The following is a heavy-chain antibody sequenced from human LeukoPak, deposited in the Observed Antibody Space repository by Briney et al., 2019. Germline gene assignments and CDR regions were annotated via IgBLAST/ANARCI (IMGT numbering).Heavy chain of an antibody. J-gene: IGHJ3*02. CDR3: ARHDGPLLSAFDI. Sequence: SETLSLTCTVSGGSISSSGYYWGWIRQPPGKGLEWIGSIYYSGSTYYNPSLKSRVTISVDTSKNQFSLKLSSVTAADTAVYYCARHDGPLLSAFDIWGQGTMVTVSS. CDR1: GGSISSSGYY. CDR2: IYYSGST. D-gene: IGHD5-24*01. V-gene: IGHV4-39*01.